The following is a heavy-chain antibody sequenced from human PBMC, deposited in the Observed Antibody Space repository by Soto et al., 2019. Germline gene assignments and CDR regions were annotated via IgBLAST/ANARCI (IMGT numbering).Heavy chain of an antibody. CDR1: GGSFSGYY. V-gene: IGHV4-34*01. CDR3: ASFIAAAGTGAFDI. Sequence: SETLSLTCAVYGGSFSGYYWSWIRQPPGKGLEWIGEINHSGSTNYNPSLKSRVTISVDTSKNHFSLKLSSVTAADTAVYYCASFIAAAGTGAFDIWGQGTIVTVSS. J-gene: IGHJ3*02. D-gene: IGHD6-13*01. CDR2: INHSGST.